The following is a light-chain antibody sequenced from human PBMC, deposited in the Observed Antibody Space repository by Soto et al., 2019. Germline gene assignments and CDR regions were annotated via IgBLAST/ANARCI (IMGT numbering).Light chain of an antibody. V-gene: IGLV2-23*02. CDR3: CSYAGSSTFLYV. CDR1: SSDVGSYNL. J-gene: IGLJ1*01. CDR2: EVT. Sequence: SVLTKPAYVNGSPGGWITISRNGTSSDVGSYNLVSWYQQHPGKAPKLMIYEVTKRPSGVSNRFSGSKSGNTASLTISGLQAEDEADYYCCSYAGSSTFLYVFGTGTKVTVL.